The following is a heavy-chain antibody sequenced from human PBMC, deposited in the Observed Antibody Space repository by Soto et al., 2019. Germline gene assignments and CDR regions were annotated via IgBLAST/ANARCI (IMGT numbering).Heavy chain of an antibody. D-gene: IGHD3-10*01. CDR1: GFTFRSFT. CDR3: TRDASRDSSARGWFDP. J-gene: IGHJ5*02. V-gene: IGHV3-21*01. Sequence: PGGSLRLSCAASGFTFRSFTMNWVRQAPWKGLEWVSTISSNSAYIYYTDALRGRFTISRDNAKNSLHLQMNSLRVEDTAVYYCTRDASRDSSARGWFDPWGPGTLVIVSS. CDR2: ISSNSAYI.